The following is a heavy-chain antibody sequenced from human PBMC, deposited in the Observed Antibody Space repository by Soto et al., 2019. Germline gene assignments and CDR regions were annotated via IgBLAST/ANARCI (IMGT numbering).Heavy chain of an antibody. CDR1: GGSISSYY. D-gene: IGHD1-1*01. V-gene: IGHV4-59*01. CDR3: ARDGRISYYYYGMDV. J-gene: IGHJ6*02. Sequence: LCGGSISSYYWSWIRQPPGKGLEWIGYIYYSGSTNYNPSLKSRVTISVDTSKNQFSLKLSSVTAADTAVYYCARDGRISYYYYGMDVWGQGTTVTVSS. CDR2: IYYSGST.